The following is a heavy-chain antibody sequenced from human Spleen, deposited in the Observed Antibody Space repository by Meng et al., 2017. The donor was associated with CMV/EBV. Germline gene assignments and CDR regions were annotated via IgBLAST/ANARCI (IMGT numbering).Heavy chain of an antibody. J-gene: IGHJ4*02. CDR3: ARVDNGYDLPFDY. CDR2: ISYDGTNK. V-gene: IGHV3-30*19. CDR1: GFTFSSYG. Sequence: GGSLRLSCAASGFTFSSYGIHWVRQAPGKGLEWVALISYDGTNKYYAAAVKGRFIISRDNSKNTLYLQMNSLRPEDMAVYYCARVDNGYDLPFDYWGQGTLVTVSS. D-gene: IGHD5-12*01.